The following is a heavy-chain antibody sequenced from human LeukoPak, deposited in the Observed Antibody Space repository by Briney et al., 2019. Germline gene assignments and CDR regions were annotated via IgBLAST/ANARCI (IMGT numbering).Heavy chain of an antibody. CDR3: ARNAPFRNDGWPLFDS. J-gene: IGHJ4*02. D-gene: IGHD1-1*01. Sequence: GGSLRLFCAVSGFGFSDFYMSWVRQAPGKGPEWLAYISSGGETIYYADSVRGRFSISRDNAKSSVYLQINSLRAGDTALYYCARNAPFRNDGWPLFDSWGQGTLVTVSS. CDR1: GFGFSDFY. V-gene: IGHV3-11*01. CDR2: ISSGGETI.